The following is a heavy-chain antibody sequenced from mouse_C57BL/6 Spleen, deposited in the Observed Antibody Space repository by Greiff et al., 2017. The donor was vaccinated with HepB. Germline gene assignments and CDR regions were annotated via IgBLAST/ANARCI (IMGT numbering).Heavy chain of an antibody. V-gene: IGHV1-53*01. CDR3: ARWGDYYGRMDY. CDR1: GYTFTSYW. CDR2: INPSNGGT. Sequence: QVHVKQSGTELVKPGASVKLSCKASGYTFTSYWMHWVKQRPGQGLEWIGNINPSNGGTNYNEKFKSKATLTVDKSSSTAYMQLSSLTSEDSAVYYCARWGDYYGRMDYWGQGTSVTVSS. D-gene: IGHD1-1*01. J-gene: IGHJ4*01.